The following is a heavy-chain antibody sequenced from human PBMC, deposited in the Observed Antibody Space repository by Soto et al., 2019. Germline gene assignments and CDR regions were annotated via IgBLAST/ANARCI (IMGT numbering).Heavy chain of an antibody. J-gene: IGHJ3*02. V-gene: IGHV4-34*01. CDR2: MSHRGGT. CDR1: GGSVSGANYY. D-gene: IGHD1-1*01. Sequence: QVQLQQWGAGLLKPSETLSLTCAVYGGSVSGANYYCSWIRQPPGKGLEWIGEMSHRGGTHFNPSLKSRVTISVDTSTNQFSLKMSSVTAADTALYYCARVERGTATTVVDAFDIWGPGTMVTVSS. CDR3: ARVERGTATTVVDAFDI.